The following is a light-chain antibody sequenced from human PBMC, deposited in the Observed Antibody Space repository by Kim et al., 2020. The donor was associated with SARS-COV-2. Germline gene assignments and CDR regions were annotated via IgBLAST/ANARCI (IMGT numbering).Light chain of an antibody. CDR1: QGISSA. J-gene: IGKJ2*01. Sequence: AIQLTQSPSSLSASVGDRVTITCRASQGISSALAWYQQKPGKAPKLLIYDASSLESGVPSRFSGSGSATEFTLTISSLQPEDFATYYCQQFNNYPRTFGQGTKLEIK. V-gene: IGKV1D-13*01. CDR3: QQFNNYPRT. CDR2: DAS.